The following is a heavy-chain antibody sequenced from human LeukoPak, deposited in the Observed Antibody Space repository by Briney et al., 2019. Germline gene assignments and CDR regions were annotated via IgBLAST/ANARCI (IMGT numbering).Heavy chain of an antibody. J-gene: IGHJ4*02. Sequence: GGSLRLSCAASGFTFSSYGMHWVRQAPGKGLEWVAVIWYDGTNKYYADSAKGRFTISRDSSKNTLYLQMNSLRAEDTAVYYCARAAYDNSGYLTLWGQGTLVTVSS. CDR2: IWYDGTNK. D-gene: IGHD3-22*01. CDR1: GFTFSSYG. CDR3: ARAAYDNSGYLTL. V-gene: IGHV3-33*01.